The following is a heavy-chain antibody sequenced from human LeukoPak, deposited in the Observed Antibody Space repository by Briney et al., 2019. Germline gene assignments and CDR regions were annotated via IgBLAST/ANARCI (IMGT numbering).Heavy chain of an antibody. CDR2: ISSSGSNI. J-gene: IGHJ4*02. Sequence: GSLRLFCAASGFTFSSYEMNWVRQAPRKGVEGVSYISSSGSNIYYADSVKGRFTISRDNAKNSLYLQMNSLRAEDTAVYYCARDGSGWYVLDYWGQGTLVTVSS. V-gene: IGHV3-48*03. CDR3: ARDGSGWYVLDY. CDR1: GFTFSSYE. D-gene: IGHD6-19*01.